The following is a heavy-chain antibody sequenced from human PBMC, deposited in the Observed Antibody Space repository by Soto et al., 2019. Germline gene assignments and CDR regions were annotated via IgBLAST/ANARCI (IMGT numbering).Heavy chain of an antibody. V-gene: IGHV1-24*01. CDR2: SNPEEGET. CDR3: AIGGRAAEFDY. D-gene: IGHD2-15*01. CDR1: PYTVTEFP. J-gene: IGHJ4*02. Sequence: QVQVVQSGAEVRKPGASVKLSCKVPPYTVTEFPIHWMRQAPGKGLEWMGGSNPEEGETFFAQKFQGRVTMTEDPSTDTVYIELISLRSEDTALYYCAIGGRAAEFDYWGQGTLVTVSS.